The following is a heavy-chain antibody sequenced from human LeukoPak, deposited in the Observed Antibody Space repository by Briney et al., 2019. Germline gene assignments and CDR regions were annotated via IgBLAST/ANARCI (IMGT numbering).Heavy chain of an antibody. CDR1: GYTFTSYG. V-gene: IGHV1-18*01. Sequence: ASVKVSCKASGYTFTSYGISWVRQAPGQGLEWMGLISAYNGNTNYVQKLQGRVTMTTDTSTSTAYMELRSLRSDDTAVYYCARADLTITIFGVVIMGEFDYWGQGTLVTVSS. D-gene: IGHD3-3*01. CDR2: ISAYNGNT. CDR3: ARADLTITIFGVVIMGEFDY. J-gene: IGHJ4*02.